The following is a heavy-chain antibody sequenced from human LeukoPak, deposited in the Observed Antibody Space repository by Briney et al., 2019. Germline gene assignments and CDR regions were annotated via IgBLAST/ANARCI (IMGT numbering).Heavy chain of an antibody. CDR3: ARGRREGYYGSERKYYYYMDV. D-gene: IGHD3-10*01. Sequence: SETLSLTCAVYGGSFSGYYWSWIRQPPGKGLEWIGEINHSGSTNYNPSLKSRVTISVDTSKNQFSLKLSSVTAADTAVYYCARGRREGYYGSERKYYYYMDVWGKGTTVTVSS. J-gene: IGHJ6*03. V-gene: IGHV4-34*01. CDR1: GGSFSGYY. CDR2: INHSGST.